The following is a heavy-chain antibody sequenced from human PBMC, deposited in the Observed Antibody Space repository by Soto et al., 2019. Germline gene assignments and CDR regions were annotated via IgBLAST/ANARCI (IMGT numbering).Heavy chain of an antibody. CDR3: AKSPGMYYYDSSGYYHYDY. CDR2: ISGSGVST. CDR1: GFTFSSYA. D-gene: IGHD3-22*01. J-gene: IGHJ4*02. V-gene: IGHV3-23*01. Sequence: GGSLRLSCAASGFTFSSYAMSWVRQAPGKGLDWVSAISGSGVSTYYADSVKGRFTISRDNSMNTLYLQMNSLRAEDTAVYYCAKSPGMYYYDSSGYYHYDYWGQGTLVTVSS.